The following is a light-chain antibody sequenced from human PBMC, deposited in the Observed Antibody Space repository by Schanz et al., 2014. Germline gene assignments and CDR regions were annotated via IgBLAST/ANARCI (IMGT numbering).Light chain of an antibody. J-gene: IGKJ1*01. CDR1: QSISSW. V-gene: IGKV1-5*01. Sequence: DIQMTQSPSTLSASVGDRVTITCRASQSISSWLAWYQQKPGKAPKLLIYDASSLESGVPSRFSGRGSGTEFTLTISSLQPDDFATYYCQHYNSYPWTFGQGTKVEIK. CDR2: DAS. CDR3: QHYNSYPWT.